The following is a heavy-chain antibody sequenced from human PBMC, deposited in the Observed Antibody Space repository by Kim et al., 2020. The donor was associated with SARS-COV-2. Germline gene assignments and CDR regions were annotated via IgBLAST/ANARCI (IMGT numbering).Heavy chain of an antibody. V-gene: IGHV1-3*01. Sequence: ASVKVSCKASGYTFTSYAMHWVRQAPGQRLEWMGWINAGNGNTKYSQKFQGRVTITRDTSASTAYMELSSLRSEDTAVYYCARVDIVATIFHYYYGMDVWGQGTTVTVSS. CDR3: ARVDIVATIFHYYYGMDV. J-gene: IGHJ6*02. CDR1: GYTFTSYA. CDR2: INAGNGNT. D-gene: IGHD5-12*01.